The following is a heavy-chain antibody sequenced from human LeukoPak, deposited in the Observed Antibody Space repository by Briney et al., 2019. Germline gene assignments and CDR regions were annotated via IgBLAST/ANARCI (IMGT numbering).Heavy chain of an antibody. V-gene: IGHV3-72*01. CDR3: GRAVTSSFAGGNH. D-gene: IGHD6-19*01. Sequence: TGGSLRLSCAASGITFSDHHMDWVRQAPGKGLEWVGRSRSKDNRYSTEYAPSVTGRFTISRDDSKNSVHLQMNGLKTEDTAVYYCGRAVTSSFAGGNHWGQGTLVTVSS. J-gene: IGHJ5*02. CDR1: GITFSDHH. CDR2: SRSKDNRYST.